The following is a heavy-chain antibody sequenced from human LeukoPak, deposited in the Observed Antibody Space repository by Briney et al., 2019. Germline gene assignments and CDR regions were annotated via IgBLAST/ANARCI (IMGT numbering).Heavy chain of an antibody. Sequence: PGGSLRLSCAASGFTFSNFWINWVRQAPGKGLEWVANIKQDGGEKFYVDSVKGRFTISRDNAKNSLYLQMNSLRAEDTAVYYCAREDHSNYNYWGQGTLVTVSS. CDR1: GFTFSNFW. V-gene: IGHV3-7*01. D-gene: IGHD4-11*01. J-gene: IGHJ4*02. CDR3: AREDHSNYNY. CDR2: IKQDGGEK.